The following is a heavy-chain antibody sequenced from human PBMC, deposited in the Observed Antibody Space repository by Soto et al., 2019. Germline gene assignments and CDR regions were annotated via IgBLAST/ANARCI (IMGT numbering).Heavy chain of an antibody. CDR1: GYSISSTNW. J-gene: IGHJ4*02. D-gene: IGHD1-26*01. CDR2: IYYSGTT. V-gene: IGHV4-28*01. CDR3: ARREIQGPIDY. Sequence: QVQLQESGPGLVKPSDTLSLTCAVSGYSISSTNWWGWIRQPPGKGLEWIGYIYYSGTTYYNPSLKSRVTMSVDTSKTQFSLKLISVTAVDTAVYYCARREIQGPIDYWGQGALVTVSS.